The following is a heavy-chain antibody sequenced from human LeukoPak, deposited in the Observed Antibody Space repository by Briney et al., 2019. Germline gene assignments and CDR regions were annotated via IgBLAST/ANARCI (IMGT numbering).Heavy chain of an antibody. CDR2: IYYTGDT. CDR3: ARGKTWFAP. J-gene: IGHJ5*02. CDR1: GGSVSSDSYY. Sequence: SETLSLTCTVSGGSVSSDSYYWSWIRQPPGRGLEWIGYIYYTGDTTYNPSLKSRVTTSIDTSKNQFSLKVTSVTATDTAIYYCARGKTWFAPWGQGTLVTISS. D-gene: IGHD4-23*01. V-gene: IGHV4-61*01.